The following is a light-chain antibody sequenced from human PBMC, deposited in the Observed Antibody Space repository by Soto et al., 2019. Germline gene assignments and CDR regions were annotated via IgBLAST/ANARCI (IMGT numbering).Light chain of an antibody. Sequence: QSALTQPRSVSGSPGQSVTISCTGTSSDVGGYNYVSWYQQHPGKAPKVMIYDVSEGPSGVPDRFSGSKSGNTASLTISGLQAEDEADYYCCSYAGSPRYVLGTGTKVTVL. J-gene: IGLJ1*01. V-gene: IGLV2-11*01. CDR1: SSDVGGYNY. CDR3: CSYAGSPRYV. CDR2: DVS.